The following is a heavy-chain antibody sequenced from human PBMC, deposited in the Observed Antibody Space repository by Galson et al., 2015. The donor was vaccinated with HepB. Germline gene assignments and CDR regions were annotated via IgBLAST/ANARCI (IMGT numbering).Heavy chain of an antibody. CDR1: GYTYTSYY. D-gene: IGHD2-2*01. J-gene: IGHJ3*02. V-gene: IGHV1-46*01. CDR2: INPSGGST. CDR3: ARDYCSSTSCYWYDAFDI. Sequence: SVKVSCKASGYTYTSYYMHWVRQAPGQGLEWMGIINPSGGSTSYAQKFQGRVTMTRDTSTSTVYMELSSLRSEDTVVYYCARDYCSSTSCYWYDAFDIWGQGTMVTVSS.